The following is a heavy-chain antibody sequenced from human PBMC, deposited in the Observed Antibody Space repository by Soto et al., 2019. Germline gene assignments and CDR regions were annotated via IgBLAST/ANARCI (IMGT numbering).Heavy chain of an antibody. CDR2: ISAYNGNT. CDR1: GYTFTSYA. V-gene: IGHV1-3*01. CDR3: AREGITMVRGVKHNWFDP. Sequence: ASVKVSCKASGYTFTSYAMHWVRQAPGQRLEWMGWISAYNGNTNYAQKFQGRVTMTTDTSTSTAYMELSSLRSEDTAVYYCAREGITMVRGVKHNWFDPWGQGTLVTVSS. J-gene: IGHJ5*02. D-gene: IGHD3-10*01.